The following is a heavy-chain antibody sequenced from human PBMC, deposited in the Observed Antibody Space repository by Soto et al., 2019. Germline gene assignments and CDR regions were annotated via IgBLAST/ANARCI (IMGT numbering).Heavy chain of an antibody. CDR1: GFTFGDYA. CDR2: IRSKAYGGTT. J-gene: IGHJ4*02. Sequence: GESLKISCTASGFTFGDYAMSWVRQAPGKGLEWVGFIRSKAYGGTTEYAASVKGRFTISRDDSKSIAYLQMNSLKTEDTAVYYCTRQDYDSSGYYLYFDYWGQGTLVTVSS. CDR3: TRQDYDSSGYYLYFDY. D-gene: IGHD3-22*01. V-gene: IGHV3-49*04.